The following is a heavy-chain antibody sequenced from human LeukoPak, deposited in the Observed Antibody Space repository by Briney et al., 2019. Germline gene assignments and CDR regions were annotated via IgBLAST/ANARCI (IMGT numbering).Heavy chain of an antibody. J-gene: IGHJ4*02. Sequence: GGSLRLSCAASGFTFSSYAMSWVRQAPGKGLEWVSGISSSGGSTYYADSVRGRFTISRDNSKNTLYLQMNSLRAEDTAVYYCAKGEGSGRIYYFDYWGQGTLVTVSS. CDR1: GFTFSSYA. V-gene: IGHV3-23*01. CDR2: ISSSGGST. D-gene: IGHD3-10*01. CDR3: AKGEGSGRIYYFDY.